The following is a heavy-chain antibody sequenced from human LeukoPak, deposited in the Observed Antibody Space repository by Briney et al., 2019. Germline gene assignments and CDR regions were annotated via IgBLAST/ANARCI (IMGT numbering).Heavy chain of an antibody. CDR1: GGSISTYY. J-gene: IGHJ4*02. CDR2: INYSGST. V-gene: IGHV4-59*01. D-gene: IGHD4-17*01. CDR3: AKESTHYGGGYFDY. Sequence: SETLSLTCTVSGGSISTYYWSWIRQAPGKGLEWIGYINYSGSTDYNPSLKSRVTISVDTSKNQLSLKMRSVTAEDTAVYYCAKESTHYGGGYFDYWGQGTLVTVSS.